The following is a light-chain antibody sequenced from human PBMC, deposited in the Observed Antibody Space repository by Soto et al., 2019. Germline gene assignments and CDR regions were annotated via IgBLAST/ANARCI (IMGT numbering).Light chain of an antibody. Sequence: EIVLTQSAGTLSLSPGERTTLSCRASQIVSSNFLDWYQQKPGQAPRLLIYGASSRATGIPDRFSGSGSGTDFTLTISRLEPEDFAVYYCQQYETSPRTFGQGTKVDIK. V-gene: IGKV3-20*01. J-gene: IGKJ1*01. CDR3: QQYETSPRT. CDR1: QIVSSNF. CDR2: GAS.